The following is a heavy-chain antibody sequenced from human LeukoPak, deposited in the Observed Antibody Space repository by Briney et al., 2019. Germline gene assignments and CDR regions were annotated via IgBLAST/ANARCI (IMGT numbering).Heavy chain of an antibody. V-gene: IGHV3-48*03. CDR2: ISSSGSTI. Sequence: PGRSLRLSCAASGFTSSSYAMHWVRQAPGKGLEWVSYISSSGSTIYYADSVKGRFTISRDNAKNSLYLQMNSLRAEDTAVYYCAELGITMIGGVWGKGTTVTISS. CDR1: GFTSSSYA. CDR3: AELGITMIGGV. J-gene: IGHJ6*04. D-gene: IGHD3-10*02.